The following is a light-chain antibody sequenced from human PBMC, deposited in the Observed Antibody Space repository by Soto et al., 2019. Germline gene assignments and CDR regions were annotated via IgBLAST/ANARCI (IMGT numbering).Light chain of an antibody. J-gene: IGKJ3*01. Sequence: DIQMTQSPSSLSAFVGDTVTINCRATDSIDRYLNWYQHKPGQAPRVLITAASTLESGVPSRFSGSGSGTDFTLPINNLQPEAFATYYCQRTYNAPFTFGPGTKLSIK. CDR3: QRTYNAPFT. CDR2: AAS. CDR1: DSIDRY. V-gene: IGKV1-39*01.